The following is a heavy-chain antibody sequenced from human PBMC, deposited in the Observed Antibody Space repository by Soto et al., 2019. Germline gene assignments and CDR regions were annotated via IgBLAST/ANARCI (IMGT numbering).Heavy chain of an antibody. J-gene: IGHJ2*01. D-gene: IGHD2-2*02. CDR1: GGTFSSYA. CDR3: ARGTDIVVVPAAIGDWYFDL. V-gene: IGHV1-69*01. Sequence: QVQLVQSGAEVKKPGSSVKVSCKASGGTFSSYAISWVRQAPGQGLEWMGGIIPIFGTAHDAQKFQGRVTITADESTSTTYMELSSMRSEDTAVYYCARGTDIVVVPAAIGDWYFDLWGRGTLVTVSS. CDR2: IIPIFGTA.